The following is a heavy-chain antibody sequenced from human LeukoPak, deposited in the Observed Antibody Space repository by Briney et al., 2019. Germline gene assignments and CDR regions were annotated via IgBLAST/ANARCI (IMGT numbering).Heavy chain of an antibody. Sequence: GESLKISCKGPGYSFTSYWIGWVRQMPGKGLEWMGFIYPDDSETRYSPSFQGQVTISADKSSSTAYVQWTSLKASDSAMYYCARRGSRSSGVYYGLDVWGQGTTVTVSS. D-gene: IGHD6-6*01. CDR1: GYSFTSYW. CDR2: IYPDDSET. V-gene: IGHV5-51*01. CDR3: ARRGSRSSGVYYGLDV. J-gene: IGHJ6*02.